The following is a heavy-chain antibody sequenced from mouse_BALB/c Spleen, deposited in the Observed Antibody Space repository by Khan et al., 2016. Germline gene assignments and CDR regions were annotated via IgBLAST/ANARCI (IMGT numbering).Heavy chain of an antibody. CDR3: ARLGYYGYHAY. V-gene: IGHV4-1*02. D-gene: IGHD1-2*01. CDR1: GFDFSRYW. CDR2: INLDSSTI. J-gene: IGHJ3*01. Sequence: EVKLLESGGGLVQPGGSLKLSCAASGFDFSRYWMSWVRQAPGKGLEWIGEINLDSSTINYTPSLKDKFIISRDNAKNTLYLQMSKVRSEDTGLYYCARLGYYGYHAYWGQGTLVTVSA.